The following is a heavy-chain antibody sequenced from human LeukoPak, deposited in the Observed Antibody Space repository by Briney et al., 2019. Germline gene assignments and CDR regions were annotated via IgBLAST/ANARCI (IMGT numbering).Heavy chain of an antibody. V-gene: IGHV3-30*18. J-gene: IGHJ4*02. CDR1: GFSFSTYG. CDR2: ISHDGKVK. CDR3: AKEDLTYRSGWYWAC. D-gene: IGHD6-19*01. Sequence: GGSLRLSCAASGFSFSTYGMHWVRPAPGKGLEWVAVISHDGKVKYYADSAKGRFTVSRDNSKNTLYLQMNSLRAEDTAVYYCAKEDLTYRSGWYWACWGQGTLVTVSS.